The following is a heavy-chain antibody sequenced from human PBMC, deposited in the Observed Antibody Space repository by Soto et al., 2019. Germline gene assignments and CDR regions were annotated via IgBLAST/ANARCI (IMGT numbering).Heavy chain of an antibody. CDR3: ARGQVRVHYYYGMDV. J-gene: IGHJ6*02. Sequence: PSETLSLTCAVYGGSFSGYYWSWIRQPPGKGLEWIGEINHSGSTNYNPSLKSRVTISVDTSKNQFSLKLSSVTAADTAVYYCARGQVRVHYYYGMDVWGQGTTVTVSS. CDR2: INHSGST. V-gene: IGHV4-34*01. CDR1: GGSFSGYY.